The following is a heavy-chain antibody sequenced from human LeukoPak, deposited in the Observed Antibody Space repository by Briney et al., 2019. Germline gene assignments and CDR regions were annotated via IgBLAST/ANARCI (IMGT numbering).Heavy chain of an antibody. CDR1: GFTFSSYG. D-gene: IGHD3-22*01. CDR2: ISGSGGST. V-gene: IGHV3-23*01. Sequence: GGSLRLSCAASGFTFSSYGMSWVRQAPGKGLEWVSAISGSGGSTYYADSVKGRFTISRDNAKNSLCLHMNSLRAEDTALYYCAREPYYDSSGYSPDYWGQGTLVTVSS. CDR3: AREPYYDSSGYSPDY. J-gene: IGHJ4*02.